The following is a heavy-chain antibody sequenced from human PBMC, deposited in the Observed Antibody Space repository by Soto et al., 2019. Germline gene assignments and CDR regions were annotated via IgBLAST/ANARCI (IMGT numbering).Heavy chain of an antibody. J-gene: IGHJ4*02. CDR1: GGSFMGFY. Sequence: SETLSLTCAVSGGSFMGFYWTWLRQTPGKGLEWIGDINHSRSTNYNPSHKSRVTMSVDTSQNQFSLKLSSVTAADTAVYYCARHGDDSTAYYYPFDSWGQGTLVS. V-gene: IGHV4-34*01. CDR3: ARHGDDSTAYYYPFDS. CDR2: INHSRST. D-gene: IGHD3-22*01.